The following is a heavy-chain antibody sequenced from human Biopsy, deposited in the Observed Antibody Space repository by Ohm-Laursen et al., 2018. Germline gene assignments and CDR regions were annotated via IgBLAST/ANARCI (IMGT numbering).Heavy chain of an antibody. CDR2: IYYSGST. D-gene: IGHD3/OR15-3a*01. J-gene: IGHJ4*02. V-gene: IGHV4-59*08. CDR3: ASRGLVVASDYYFDD. Sequence: SVTLSLTCSVSGVYISDYYWIWLRQPPGRGLEWVVSIYYSGSTNYNPSLKSRVTISADTSKSQFSLHLTSVTAADTAVYYCASRGLVVASDYYFDDWGQGTLVTVSS. CDR1: GVYISDYY.